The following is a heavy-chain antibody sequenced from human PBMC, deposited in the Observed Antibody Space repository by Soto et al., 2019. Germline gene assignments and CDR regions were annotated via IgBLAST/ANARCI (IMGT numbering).Heavy chain of an antibody. CDR3: ARLDWRTTQDYVDYDASIKADGGWFDP. CDR1: GYTFTGYY. Sequence: ASVKVSCKASGYTFTGYYMHWVRQAPGQGLEWMGWINPNSGGTNYAQKFQGWVTMTRDTSISTAYMELSRLRSDDTAVYYCARLDWRTTQDYVDYDASIKADGGWFDPWGQGTLVTVSS. CDR2: INPNSGGT. J-gene: IGHJ5*02. D-gene: IGHD4-17*01. V-gene: IGHV1-2*04.